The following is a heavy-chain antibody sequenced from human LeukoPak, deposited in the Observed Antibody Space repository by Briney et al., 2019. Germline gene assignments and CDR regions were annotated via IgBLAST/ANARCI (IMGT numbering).Heavy chain of an antibody. CDR1: GFTFSSYA. J-gene: IGHJ4*02. V-gene: IGHV3-23*01. CDR3: AKSVTREVNFDY. Sequence: GGSLRLSCAASGFTFSSYAMSWVRQAPGKGLEWVSAISGSGGSTYYADSVKGRFTISRDNSKNTLHLQMNSLRAEDTAVYYCAKSVTREVNFDYWGQGTLVTVSS. D-gene: IGHD1-26*01. CDR2: ISGSGGST.